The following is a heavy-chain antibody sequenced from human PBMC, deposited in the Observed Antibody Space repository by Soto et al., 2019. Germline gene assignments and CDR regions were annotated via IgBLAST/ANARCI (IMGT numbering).Heavy chain of an antibody. CDR3: ACYNGWFYRTYFDY. Sequence: QVQLQQWGAGLLKPSETLSLTCAVYGGSFSGYYWSWIRQPPGKGLEWIGEVDHSGSTSYNPSLKSRVTISLDTSKNQFSLKLTSVTAADTAVYYCACYNGWFYRTYFDYWGQGTLVPVSS. J-gene: IGHJ4*02. V-gene: IGHV4-34*01. CDR2: VDHSGST. D-gene: IGHD6-19*01. CDR1: GGSFSGYY.